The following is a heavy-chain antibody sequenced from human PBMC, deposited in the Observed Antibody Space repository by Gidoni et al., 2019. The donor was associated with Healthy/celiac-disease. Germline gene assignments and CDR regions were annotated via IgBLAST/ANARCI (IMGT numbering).Heavy chain of an antibody. Sequence: EVQLLESGGGLVQPGGSLRLSCAASGFTFSSYSMSWVRQAPGKGLEWVSAISGSGGSTYYADSVKGRFTISRDNSKNTLYLQMNSLRAEDTAVYYCAKGRRGGGSYSPLYWGQGTLVTVSS. CDR1: GFTFSSYS. V-gene: IGHV3-23*01. J-gene: IGHJ4*02. CDR2: ISGSGGST. D-gene: IGHD2-15*01. CDR3: AKGRRGGGSYSPLY.